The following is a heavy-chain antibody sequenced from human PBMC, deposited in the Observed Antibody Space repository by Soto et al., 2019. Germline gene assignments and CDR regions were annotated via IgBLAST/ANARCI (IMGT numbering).Heavy chain of an antibody. J-gene: IGHJ4*02. CDR2: IQSDGSSP. D-gene: IGHD2-21*02. CDR1: GFTFNYYW. CDR3: ARGGDPDY. V-gene: IGHV3-74*01. Sequence: EVQLVESGGGLVQPGGSLRLSCVASGFTFNYYWMHWVRQAPGKGLVWVSRIQSDGSSPDYVDSVKGRFTISRDNAKNTLYLQMNNLRAEDTAVHYCARGGDPDYWGQGTLVTVSS.